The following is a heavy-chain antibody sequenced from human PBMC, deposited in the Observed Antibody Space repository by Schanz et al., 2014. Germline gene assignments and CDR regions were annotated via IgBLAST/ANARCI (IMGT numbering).Heavy chain of an antibody. CDR2: ITGASDHI. Sequence: EVQLLESGGGLIQPGGSLRLSCAASGFIFGSSVMAWVRQAPGKGLEWVSGITGASDHIDYAESVKGRFTISRDNSKNTLYQQMDSLRAEDTAVYFCAKKVPAYNPFDSWGQGTLVTVSS. CDR3: AKKVPAYNPFDS. V-gene: IGHV3-23*01. D-gene: IGHD1-1*01. J-gene: IGHJ4*02. CDR1: GFIFGSSV.